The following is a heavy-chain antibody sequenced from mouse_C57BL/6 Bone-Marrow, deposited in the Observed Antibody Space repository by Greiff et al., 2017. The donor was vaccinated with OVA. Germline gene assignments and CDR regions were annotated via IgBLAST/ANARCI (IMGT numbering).Heavy chain of an antibody. D-gene: IGHD1-1*01. V-gene: IGHV1-54*01. CDR1: GYAFTNYL. CDR3: ARCVTTEGRGFDY. J-gene: IGHJ2*01. CDR2: INPGSGGT. Sequence: VKLMESGAELVRPGTSVKVSCKASGYAFTNYLIEWVKQRPGQGLEWIGVINPGSGGTNYNEKFKGKATLTADKSSSTAYMQLSSLTSEDSAVYVCARCVTTEGRGFDYWGQGTTLTVSS.